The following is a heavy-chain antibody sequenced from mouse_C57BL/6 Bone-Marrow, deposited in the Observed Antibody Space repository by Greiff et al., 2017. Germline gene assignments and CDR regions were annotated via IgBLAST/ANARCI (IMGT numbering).Heavy chain of an antibody. CDR2: INSDGSST. D-gene: IGHD1-1*01. V-gene: IGHV5-16*01. J-gene: IGHJ2*01. CDR1: GFTFSDYY. CDR3: ARADGSSYDY. Sequence: EVKLLESEGGLVQPGSSMKLSCTASGFTFSDYYMAWVRQVPEKGLEWVANINSDGSSTYYLDSLKSRFIISRDNAKNILYLQMSSLKSEDTAKYYCARADGSSYDYWGQGTTLTVSS.